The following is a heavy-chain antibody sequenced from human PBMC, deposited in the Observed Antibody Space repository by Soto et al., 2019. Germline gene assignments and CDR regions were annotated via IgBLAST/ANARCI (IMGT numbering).Heavy chain of an antibody. Sequence: GASVKVSCKASGGTFSSYAISWVRQAPGQGLEWMGGIIPIFGTANYAQKFQGRVTITADESTSTAYMELSSLRSEDTAVYYCASRIAVAGAYYYYGMDVWGQGTTVTVSS. V-gene: IGHV1-69*13. CDR2: IIPIFGTA. CDR3: ASRIAVAGAYYYYGMDV. J-gene: IGHJ6*02. D-gene: IGHD6-19*01. CDR1: GGTFSSYA.